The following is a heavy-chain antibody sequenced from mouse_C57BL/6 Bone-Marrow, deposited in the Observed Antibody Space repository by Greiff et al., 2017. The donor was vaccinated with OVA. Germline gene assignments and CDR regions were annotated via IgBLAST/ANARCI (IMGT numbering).Heavy chain of an antibody. CDR1: GYAFSSYW. J-gene: IGHJ1*03. D-gene: IGHD1-1*01. Sequence: QVQLQQSGAELVKPGASVKISCKASGYAFSSYWMNWVKQRPGKGLEWIGQIYPGDGDTNYNGKFKGKATLTADKSSSTAYMQLSSLTSEDSAVYFCARSFITTVVLRSHWYFDVWGTGTTVTVSS. V-gene: IGHV1-80*01. CDR3: ARSFITTVVLRSHWYFDV. CDR2: IYPGDGDT.